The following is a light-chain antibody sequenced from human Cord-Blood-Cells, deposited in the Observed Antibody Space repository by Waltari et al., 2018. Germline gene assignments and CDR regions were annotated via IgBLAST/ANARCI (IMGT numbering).Light chain of an antibody. CDR2: DAS. J-gene: IGKJ4*01. V-gene: IGKV3-11*01. CDR3: QQRSNWPL. Sequence: IVMTQSRATLHFFPGDTPTISCRPSQTVSSYIAWYQQKPGQAPRLLIYDASNKSTGIPARFSGSGSGTDFTLTISSLEPEDFAVYYCQQRSNWPLFGGGTKVEIK. CDR1: QTVSSY.